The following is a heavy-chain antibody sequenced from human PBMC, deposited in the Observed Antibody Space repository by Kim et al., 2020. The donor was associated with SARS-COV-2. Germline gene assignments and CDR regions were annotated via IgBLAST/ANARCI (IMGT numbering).Heavy chain of an antibody. CDR3: AKDHYGGNPRNAFDI. CDR2: ISGSGATT. D-gene: IGHD4-17*01. J-gene: IGHJ3*02. V-gene: IGHV3-23*01. CDR1: GVTFSSYA. Sequence: GGSLRLSCAVSGVTFSSYAMTWVRQAPGKGLEWVSSISGSGATTYYADSVRGRFTVSRDNSKNTLYLQMNSLRAEDTAVYYCAKDHYGGNPRNAFDIWGQGTMVTVSS.